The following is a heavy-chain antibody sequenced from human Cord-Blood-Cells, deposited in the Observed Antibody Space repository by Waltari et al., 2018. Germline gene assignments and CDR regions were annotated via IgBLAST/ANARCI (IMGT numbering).Heavy chain of an antibody. CDR2: SYSGGST. D-gene: IGHD6-13*01. CDR3: ARDGKAAADY. Sequence: EVQLVETGGGLIQPGGSLRLSCAASGFTVSSNYMSWGRQAPGKGWEVVSVSYSGGSTDYADTVKGRFTISRDNSKNTLYLQMNSLRAEDTAVYYCARDGKAAADYWGQGTLVTVSS. V-gene: IGHV3-53*02. CDR1: GFTVSSNY. J-gene: IGHJ4*02.